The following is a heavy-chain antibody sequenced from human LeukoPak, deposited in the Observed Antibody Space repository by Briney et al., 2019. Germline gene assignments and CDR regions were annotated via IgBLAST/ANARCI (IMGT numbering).Heavy chain of an antibody. Sequence: SRTLSLTCTVPGGSISSGSYYWSWIRQPAGKGLEWIGRIYTSGSTNYNPSLKSRVTISVDTSKNQFSLKLSSVTAVDTAVYYCARAGYCSSRSCPTGFDYWGQGTLVTVSS. D-gene: IGHD2-2*01. CDR2: IYTSGST. V-gene: IGHV4-61*02. CDR1: GGSISSGSYY. J-gene: IGHJ4*02. CDR3: ARAGYCSSRSCPTGFDY.